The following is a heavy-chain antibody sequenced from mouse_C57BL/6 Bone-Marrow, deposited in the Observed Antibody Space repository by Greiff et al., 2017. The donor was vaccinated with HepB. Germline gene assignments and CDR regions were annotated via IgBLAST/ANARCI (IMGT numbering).Heavy chain of an antibody. CDR1: GISITTGNYR. D-gene: IGHD1-3*01. J-gene: IGHJ1*03. V-gene: IGHV3-5*01. CDR2: IYYSGTI. CDR3: ARGSSSWYFDV. Sequence: EVQLQQSGPGLVKPSQTVFLTCTVTGISITTGNYRWSWIRQFPGNKLEWIGYIYYSGTITYNPSLTSRTTITRDTPKNQFFLEMNSLTAEDTATYYCARGSSSWYFDVWGTGTTVTVSS.